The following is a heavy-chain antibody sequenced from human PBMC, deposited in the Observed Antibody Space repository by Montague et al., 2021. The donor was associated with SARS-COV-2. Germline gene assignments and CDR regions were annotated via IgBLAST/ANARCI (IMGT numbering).Heavy chain of an antibody. D-gene: IGHD3-3*01. CDR1: GGSISSSNYY. CDR3: ATAIFDPNCFDP. V-gene: IGHV4-39*01. CDR2: IYYGGGT. Sequence: SETLSLTCSVSGGSISSSNYYWGWIRQSPGKGLEWIGSIYYGGGTNYNPSLKSRVTISVDTTKNQLSLKLSSLTAADTALYHCATAIFDPNCFDPWGQGTLVTVSS. J-gene: IGHJ5*02.